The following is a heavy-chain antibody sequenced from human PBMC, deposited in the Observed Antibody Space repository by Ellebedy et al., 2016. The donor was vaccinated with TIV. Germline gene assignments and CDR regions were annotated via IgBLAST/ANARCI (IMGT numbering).Heavy chain of an antibody. Sequence: GGSLRLSXAASGFTFSSYAMSWVRQAPGKGLEWVSAISGSGGSTYYADSVKGRFTISRDNSKNTSYLQMNSLRAEDTAVYYCAKSLTESEGCDLDYWGQGTLVTVSS. V-gene: IGHV3-23*01. D-gene: IGHD1-14*01. CDR2: ISGSGGST. J-gene: IGHJ4*02. CDR3: AKSLTESEGCDLDY. CDR1: GFTFSSYA.